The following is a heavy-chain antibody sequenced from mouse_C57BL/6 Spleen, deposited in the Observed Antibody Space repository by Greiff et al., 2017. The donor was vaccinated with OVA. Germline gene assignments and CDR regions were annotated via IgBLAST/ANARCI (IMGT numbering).Heavy chain of an antibody. V-gene: IGHV1-69*01. D-gene: IGHD1-1*01. Sequence: VQLQQPGAELVMPGASVKLSCKASGYTFTSYWMHWVKQRPGQGLEWIGEIDPSDSYTNYNQKFKGKSTLTVDKSSSTAYMQLSRLTSEDSAVYDWARKGGYYGSFDYWGQGTTLTVSS. CDR3: ARKGGYYGSFDY. J-gene: IGHJ2*01. CDR1: GYTFTSYW. CDR2: IDPSDSYT.